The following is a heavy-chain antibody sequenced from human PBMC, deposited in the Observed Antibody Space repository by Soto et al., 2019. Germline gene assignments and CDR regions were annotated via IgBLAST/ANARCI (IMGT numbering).Heavy chain of an antibody. J-gene: IGHJ4*02. CDR2: IDWADDK. CDR1: GFSLSTTGMC. D-gene: IGHD5-18*01. V-gene: IGHV2-70*01. CDR3: SRAVGGFTYGYPDY. Sequence: SGPTLVNPTQTLLLTCTFSGFSLSTTGMCVSWIRQPPGKALEWLALIDWADDKYYSTSLKTRLTISKDTSKNQVVLTMTNVEPVDTATYFCSRAVGGFTYGYPDYWGQGTLVTVSS.